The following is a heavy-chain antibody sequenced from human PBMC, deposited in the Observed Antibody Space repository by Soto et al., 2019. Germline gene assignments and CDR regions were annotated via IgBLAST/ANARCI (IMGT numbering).Heavy chain of an antibody. D-gene: IGHD3-10*02. Sequence: QVQLVESGGGVVQPGRSLRLSCAASGFTFSSYGMHWVRQAPGKGLEWVAVISYDGSNKYYADSVKGRFTISRDNSKNTLYLQMNSLRAEDKAVYNCAKDNVRTDPVLPRFGMDVWGQGTTVTVSS. CDR1: GFTFSSYG. V-gene: IGHV3-30*18. CDR2: ISYDGSNK. J-gene: IGHJ6*02. CDR3: AKDNVRTDPVLPRFGMDV.